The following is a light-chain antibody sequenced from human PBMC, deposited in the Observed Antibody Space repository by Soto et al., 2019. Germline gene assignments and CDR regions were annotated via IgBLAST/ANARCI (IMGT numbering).Light chain of an antibody. J-gene: IGKJ3*01. V-gene: IGKV1-33*01. CDR3: QQYDNLPPFT. CDR1: QDISNY. Sequence: DIQMTQSPSSLSASVGDRVTITCQASQDISNYLNWYQQKPGKAPKLLIYDASNLETGVPSRFSASGSGTGFTFTITSLQPEDIATYYCQQYDNLPPFTFGPGTKVDIK. CDR2: DAS.